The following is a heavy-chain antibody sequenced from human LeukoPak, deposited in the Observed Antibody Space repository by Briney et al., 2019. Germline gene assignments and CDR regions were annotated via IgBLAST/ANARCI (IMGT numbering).Heavy chain of an antibody. V-gene: IGHV3-21*01. CDR3: AKQSAPYSSGWTPMDV. J-gene: IGHJ6*02. D-gene: IGHD6-19*01. CDR2: NSSSSSYI. CDR1: GFTFSSYS. Sequence: GGSLRLSCAASGFTFSSYSMNSVRQAPGRGLEWVSTNSSSSSYIYYADSVKGRFTISRDNAKNSLYLQMNSLRAEDTAVYYCAKQSAPYSSGWTPMDVWGQGTTVTVSS.